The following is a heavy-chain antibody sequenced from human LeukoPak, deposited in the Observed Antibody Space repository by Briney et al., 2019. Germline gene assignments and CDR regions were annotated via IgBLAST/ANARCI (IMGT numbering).Heavy chain of an antibody. V-gene: IGHV3-23*01. CDR3: AKAPHCPNDVCRYFDY. D-gene: IGHD2-8*01. CDR1: GFTFTTYP. Sequence: GGSLRLSCAASGFTFTTYPMSWLRQAPGQGLECVSALSASGGGTYYADSVKGRFTISRDNSRSTVFLQMSSLRAEDTAVYYCAKAPHCPNDVCRYFDYWGQGILVTVSS. J-gene: IGHJ4*02. CDR2: LSASGGGT.